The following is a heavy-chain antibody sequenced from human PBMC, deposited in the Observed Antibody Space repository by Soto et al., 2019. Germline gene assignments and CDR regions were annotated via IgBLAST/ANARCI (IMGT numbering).Heavy chain of an antibody. CDR3: XXXXXXXSGWKEDY. V-gene: IGHV1-18*01. CDR2: ISAYNGYT. Sequence: QVQLVQSGVEVKKPGASVKVSCKASGYTFTYYGISWVRQAPGQGLEWMGWISAYNGYTNYTQKFQGRVTMTTDTXXXXXXXXXXXXXXXXXXXXXXXXXXXXXSGWKEDYWGQGTLVTVSS. J-gene: IGHJ4*02. CDR1: GYTFTYYG. D-gene: IGHD6-19*01.